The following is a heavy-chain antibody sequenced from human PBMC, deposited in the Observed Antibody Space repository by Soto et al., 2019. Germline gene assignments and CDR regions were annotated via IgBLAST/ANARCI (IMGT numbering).Heavy chain of an antibody. V-gene: IGHV1-69*13. CDR3: ARARGYYDSSGPTYYGMDV. D-gene: IGHD3-22*01. CDR1: GYTFSSYA. Sequence: SVKVSCRASGYTFSSYAISWVRQAPGQGLEWMGGIIPIFGTANYAQKFQGRVTITADESTSTAYMELSSLRSEDTAVYYCARARGYYDSSGPTYYGMDVWGQGTTVTVSS. J-gene: IGHJ6*02. CDR2: IIPIFGTA.